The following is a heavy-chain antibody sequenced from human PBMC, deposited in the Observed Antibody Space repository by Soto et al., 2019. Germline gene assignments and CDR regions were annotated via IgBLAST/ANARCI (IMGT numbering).Heavy chain of an antibody. J-gene: IGHJ3*02. V-gene: IGHV3-74*03. D-gene: IGHD2-2*01. CDR1: GFTFSGHW. CDR3: AREGGDCSRTSCYRRAFDT. Sequence: EVQLVESGGDLVQPGGSLRLSCAASGFTFSGHWMHWVRQVPGKGLEWVSRINTDGGSSAYADSVKGRFTISRDNAKKTLSLRMRSLRAAGTAVYYCAREGGDCSRTSCYRRAFDTWGQGTTVTVSS. CDR2: INTDGGSS.